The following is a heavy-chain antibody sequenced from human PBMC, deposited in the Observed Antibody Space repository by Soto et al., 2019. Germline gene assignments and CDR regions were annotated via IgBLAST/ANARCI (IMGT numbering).Heavy chain of an antibody. D-gene: IGHD6-19*01. CDR3: ARRDSSGWYSLDY. V-gene: IGHV3-23*01. CDR1: GFIFSNYP. CDR2: VSPSGSNT. J-gene: IGHJ4*02. Sequence: ESGGGLVQPGGSLRLSCAVSGFIFSNYPMSWVRQAPGKGLEWVSSVSPSGSNTYYADSVKGRFTMSRDNSDNRLHLQMNSLTAEDTAVYFCARRDSSGWYSLDYWGQGTLVTVSS.